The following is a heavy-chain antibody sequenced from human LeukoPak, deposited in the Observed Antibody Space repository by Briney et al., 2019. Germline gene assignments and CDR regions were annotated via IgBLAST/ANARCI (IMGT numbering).Heavy chain of an antibody. CDR3: AGVQVGATPFGAFDI. CDR2: ISYDGSSK. CDR1: GFTFSSYA. Sequence: GGSLRLSCAASGFTFSSYAMHWVRQAPGKGLEWVAVISYDGSSKYYADSVKGRFTISRDNSKNTLYLQMNSLRAEDTAVYYCAGVQVGATPFGAFDIWGQGTMVTVSS. V-gene: IGHV3-30*04. D-gene: IGHD1-26*01. J-gene: IGHJ3*02.